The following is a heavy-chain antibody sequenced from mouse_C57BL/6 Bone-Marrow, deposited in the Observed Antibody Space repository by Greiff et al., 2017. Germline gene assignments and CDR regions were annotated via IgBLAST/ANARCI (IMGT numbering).Heavy chain of an antibody. CDR2: IDPENGDT. CDR3: PTGAMDY. J-gene: IGHJ4*01. CDR1: GFNIKDDY. Sequence: EVKLMESGAELVRPGASVKLSCTASGFNIKDDYMHWVKQRPEQGLEWIGWIDPENGDTEYASKFQGKATITADTSSNTAYLQLSSLTSEDTAVYYCPTGAMDYWGQGTSVTVSS. V-gene: IGHV14-4*01.